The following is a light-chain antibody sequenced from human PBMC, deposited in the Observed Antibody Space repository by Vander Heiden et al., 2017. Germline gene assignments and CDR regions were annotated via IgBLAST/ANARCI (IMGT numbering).Light chain of an antibody. CDR3: AAWDDSLNAVV. Sequence: QSVLTQPPSASGPPGQRVTSSCSGSSSNIGSKSVSWYQQLPGTAPKLLIYSNNQRPSGVPDRFSGSKSGTSASLAISGLQSEDEADYSCAAWDDSLNAVVFGGGTKLTVL. CDR2: SNN. CDR1: SSNIGSKS. V-gene: IGLV1-44*01. J-gene: IGLJ2*01.